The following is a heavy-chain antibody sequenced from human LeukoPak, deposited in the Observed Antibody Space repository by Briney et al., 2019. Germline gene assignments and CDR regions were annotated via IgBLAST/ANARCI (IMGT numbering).Heavy chain of an antibody. CDR2: INHSGST. V-gene: IGHV4-34*01. Sequence: PSETLSLTCAVYGGSFSGYYWSWIRQPPGKGLEWIGEINHSGSTNYNPSLKSRVTRSVDTSKNQFSLKLSSVTAADTAVYYCARGLKHYDFWSGYYYSFDYWGQGTLVTVSS. D-gene: IGHD3-3*01. CDR1: GGSFSGYY. CDR3: ARGLKHYDFWSGYYYSFDY. J-gene: IGHJ4*02.